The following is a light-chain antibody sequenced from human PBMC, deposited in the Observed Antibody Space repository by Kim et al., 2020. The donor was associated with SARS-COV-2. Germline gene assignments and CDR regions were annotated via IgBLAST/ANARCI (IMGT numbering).Light chain of an antibody. Sequence: GLSVNISCDGTSGDIGTYNYVSWYQQHPGKAPKLMIYDVTKRPSGISTRFSGSKSGNTASLTISALQSEDEADYYCTSYTTSNTFVFGGGTQLTVL. J-gene: IGLJ2*01. V-gene: IGLV2-14*03. CDR1: SGDIGTYNY. CDR2: DVT. CDR3: TSYTTSNTFV.